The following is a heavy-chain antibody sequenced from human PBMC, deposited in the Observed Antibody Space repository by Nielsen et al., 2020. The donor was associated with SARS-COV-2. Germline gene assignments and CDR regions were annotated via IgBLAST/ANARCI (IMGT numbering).Heavy chain of an antibody. CDR1: GFAFREFG. J-gene: IGHJ5*02. CDR2: ISDDGDDT. D-gene: IGHD6-13*01. Sequence: GGSLRLSCAASGFAFREFGMRWVRQAPGRGLEWISAISDDGDDTHYADSVKGRFTISRDNSKNTLYLQMDSLRADDTAVYYCARNEAAPGMETNWYDHWGQGTPVTVSS. V-gene: IGHV3-23*01. CDR3: ARNEAAPGMETNWYDH.